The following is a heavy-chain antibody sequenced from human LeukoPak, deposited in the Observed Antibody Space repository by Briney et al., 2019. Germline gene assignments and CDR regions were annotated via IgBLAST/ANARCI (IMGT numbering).Heavy chain of an antibody. CDR1: GYTFTSYG. CDR3: ARDQFEQWLDYYYYGMDV. J-gene: IGHJ6*02. CDR2: ISAYNGNT. D-gene: IGHD6-19*01. Sequence: ASVKVSCKASGYTFTSYGISWVRQAPGQGLEWMGWISAYNGNTNYAQKLQGRVTMTTDTSTSTAYMELRSLRSDDTAVYYCARDQFEQWLDYYYYGMDVWGQGTTVTVSS. V-gene: IGHV1-18*01.